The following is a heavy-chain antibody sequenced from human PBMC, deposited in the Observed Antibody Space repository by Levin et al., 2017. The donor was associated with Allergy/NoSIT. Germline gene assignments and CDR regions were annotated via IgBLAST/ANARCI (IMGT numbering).Heavy chain of an antibody. D-gene: IGHD6-19*01. CDR2: TYYRSKWYN. CDR1: GDSVSSKSGT. V-gene: IGHV6-1*01. J-gene: IGHJ4*02. CDR3: ARSSRASSSGWQFFDS. Sequence: PSETLSLTCAISGDSVSSKSGTWNWIRQSPSRGLEWLGRTYYRSKWYNDYAVSVKSRIAINPDTSKNQFSLQLNSVTPEDTAVYYCARSSRASSSGWQFFDSWGQGTLVTVSS.